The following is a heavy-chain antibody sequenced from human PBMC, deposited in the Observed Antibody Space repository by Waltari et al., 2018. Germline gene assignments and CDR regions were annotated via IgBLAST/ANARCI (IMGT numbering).Heavy chain of an antibody. D-gene: IGHD2-2*02. CDR1: GFTFSSYG. V-gene: IGHV3-33*08. Sequence: QVQLVESGGGVVQPGRSLRLSCAASGFTFSSYGMHWVRQAPGKGLEWVAVIWYDGSNKYYADSVKGRFTISRDNSKNTLYLQMNSLRAEDTAVYYCARSYTWGTDRFDYWGQGTLVTVSS. CDR2: IWYDGSNK. J-gene: IGHJ4*02. CDR3: ARSYTWGTDRFDY.